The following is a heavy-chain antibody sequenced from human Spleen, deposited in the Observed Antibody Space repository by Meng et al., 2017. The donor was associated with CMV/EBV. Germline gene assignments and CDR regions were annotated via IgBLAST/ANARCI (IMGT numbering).Heavy chain of an antibody. V-gene: IGHV3-23*01. CDR2: ISGNGAST. CDR1: GFTFSNYA. Sequence: GGSLRLSCAASGFTFSNYAMSWVRQAPGKGLEWVSTISGNGASTYYADSVKGRLTISRDNSKSTLYLQVNSLRAEDTAIYYCAKVDIVVVPAAILIIAEYFHHWGQGTLVTVSS. CDR3: AKVDIVVVPAAILIIAEYFHH. D-gene: IGHD2-2*02. J-gene: IGHJ1*01.